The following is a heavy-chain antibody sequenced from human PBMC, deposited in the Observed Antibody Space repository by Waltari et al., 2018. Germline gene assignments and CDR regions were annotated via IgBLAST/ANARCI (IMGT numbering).Heavy chain of an antibody. CDR3: AVPGIAAAGTLDY. CDR1: GGSISSSSYY. D-gene: IGHD6-13*01. Sequence: QLQLQESGPGLVKPSETLSLTCTVSGGSISSSSYYWGWIRQPPGKGLEWIGSIYYSGSTYYNPSLKSRVTISVDTSKNQFSLKLSSVTAADTAAYYCAVPGIAAAGTLDYWGQGTLVTVSS. CDR2: IYYSGST. J-gene: IGHJ4*02. V-gene: IGHV4-39*07.